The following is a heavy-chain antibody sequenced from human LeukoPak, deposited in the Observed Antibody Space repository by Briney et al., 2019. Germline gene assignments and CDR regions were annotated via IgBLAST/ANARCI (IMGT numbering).Heavy chain of an antibody. CDR3: ARDGPRYCSSTSCYVDY. CDR2: ISSSSSYI. J-gene: IGHJ4*02. Sequence: GGSLRLSYAASGFTFSSYSMNWVRQAPGKGLEWVSSISSSSSYIYYADSVKGRFTISRDNAKNSLYLQMNSLRAEDTAVYYCARDGPRYCSSTSCYVDYWGQGTLVTVSS. V-gene: IGHV3-21*01. CDR1: GFTFSSYS. D-gene: IGHD2-2*01.